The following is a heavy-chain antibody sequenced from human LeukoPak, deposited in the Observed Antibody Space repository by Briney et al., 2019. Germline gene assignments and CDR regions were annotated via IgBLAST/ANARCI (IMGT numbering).Heavy chain of an antibody. CDR1: GGSISSYY. D-gene: IGHD6-6*01. J-gene: IGHJ4*02. Sequence: PSETLSLTCTVSGGSISSYYWSWIRQPAGKGLEWIGRIYTSGSTSYNPSLKSRVTISLDTSKNEFSLRLSSLTAADTAVYYCAAISTRPTNYFDYWGQGTLVTVSS. V-gene: IGHV4-4*07. CDR3: AAISTRPTNYFDY. CDR2: IYTSGST.